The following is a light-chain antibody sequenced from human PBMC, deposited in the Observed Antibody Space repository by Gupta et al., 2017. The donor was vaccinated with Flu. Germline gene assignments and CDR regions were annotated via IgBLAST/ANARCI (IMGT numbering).Light chain of an antibody. V-gene: IGKV1-39*01. CDR1: QSISSY. CDR2: AAS. J-gene: IGKJ3*01. Sequence: DIQMTQSPSSLSASVGDRITITCRASQSISSYLNWYQQKPGKAPKLLICAASSLQSGVPSRFSGSGSRTDFTLTISSLQPEDFATYYCHLSDSTPLAFGPGTKVDIK. CDR3: HLSDSTPLA.